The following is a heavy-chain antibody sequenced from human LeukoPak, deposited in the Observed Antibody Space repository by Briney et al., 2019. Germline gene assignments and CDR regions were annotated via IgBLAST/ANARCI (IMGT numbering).Heavy chain of an antibody. V-gene: IGHV4-59*01. Sequence: PSETLSLTCTVSGDSISSYHWSWLRQPPGKGLEWIGYIHYSESTNYNPPLKSRVNQSQVQSHNHFSPKLSSVNAPDHAVYYRARLVQDGVTHPDAFDIWGQGTMVTVSS. CDR3: ARLVQDGVTHPDAFDI. CDR1: GDSISSYH. J-gene: IGHJ3*02. D-gene: IGHD2-8*01. CDR2: IHYSEST.